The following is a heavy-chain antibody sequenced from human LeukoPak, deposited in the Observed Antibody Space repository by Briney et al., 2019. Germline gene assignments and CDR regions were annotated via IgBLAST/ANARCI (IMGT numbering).Heavy chain of an antibody. V-gene: IGHV3-21*01. CDR2: ISSSSSYI. CDR3: ARDLTATIVVARRGFDY. D-gene: IGHD3-22*01. Sequence: GSLRLSCAASGFTFSSYSMNWVRQAPGKGLEWVSSISSSSSYIYYADSVKGRFTISRDNAKNSLYLQMNGLRAEDTAVYYCARDLTATIVVARRGFDYWGQGTLVTVSS. J-gene: IGHJ4*02. CDR1: GFTFSSYS.